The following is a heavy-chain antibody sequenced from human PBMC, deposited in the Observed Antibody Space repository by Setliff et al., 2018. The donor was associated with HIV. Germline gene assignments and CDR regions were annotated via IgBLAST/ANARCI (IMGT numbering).Heavy chain of an antibody. CDR3: ARDAFDYTAYYYSYMDV. J-gene: IGHJ6*03. D-gene: IGHD4-4*01. Sequence: ASVKVSCKASGYTFTSYYMHWVRQAPGQGLEWMGMINPSGGSTNYAQKFQGRVTMTRDTSTSTVYMELSSLRSEDTAVYYCARDAFDYTAYYYSYMDVWGKGTTVTVSS. CDR2: INPSGGST. CDR1: GYTFTSYY. V-gene: IGHV1-46*01.